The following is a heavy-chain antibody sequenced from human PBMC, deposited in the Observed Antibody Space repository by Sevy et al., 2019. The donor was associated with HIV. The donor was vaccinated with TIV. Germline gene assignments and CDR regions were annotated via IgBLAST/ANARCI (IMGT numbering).Heavy chain of an antibody. J-gene: IGHJ6*02. CDR1: GFTFSSYW. V-gene: IGHV3-74*01. CDR3: ASFNYYYGMDV. CDR2: INSDGSST. Sequence: GGSLGLSCAASGFTFSSYWMHWVRQAPGKGLVWVSRINSDGSSTSYADSVKGRFTISRDNAKNTLYLQMNSLRAEDTAVYYCASFNYYYGMDVWGQGTTVTVSS.